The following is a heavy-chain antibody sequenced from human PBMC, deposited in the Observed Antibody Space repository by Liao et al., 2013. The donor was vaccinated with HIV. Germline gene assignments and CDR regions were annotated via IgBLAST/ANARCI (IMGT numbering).Heavy chain of an antibody. Sequence: QVQLQESGPGLVKPSQTLSLTCTVSGGSISSGSFYWSWIRQPAGKGLEWIGRIYISGSTNYNPSLKSRVTMSVDTSKNQFSLKLSSVTAADTAVYYCARDPGATSYFYFDFWGQGTLVTVSS. V-gene: IGHV4-61*02. CDR2: IYISGST. J-gene: IGHJ4*02. CDR1: GGSISSGSFY. CDR3: ARDPGATSYFYFDF. D-gene: IGHD2-8*01.